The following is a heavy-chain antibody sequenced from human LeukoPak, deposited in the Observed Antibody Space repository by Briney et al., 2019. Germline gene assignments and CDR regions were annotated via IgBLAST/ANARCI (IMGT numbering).Heavy chain of an antibody. CDR1: GFTFSSYG. V-gene: IGHV3-30*18. J-gene: IGHJ4*02. CDR3: AKDLNIAAAAADY. CDR2: ISYDGSNK. D-gene: IGHD6-13*01. Sequence: GGSLRLSCAASGFTFSSYGMYWVRQAPGKGLEWVAVISYDGSNKYYADSVKGRFTISRDNSKNTLYLQMNSLRAEDTAVYYCAKDLNIAAAAADYWGQGTLVPVSS.